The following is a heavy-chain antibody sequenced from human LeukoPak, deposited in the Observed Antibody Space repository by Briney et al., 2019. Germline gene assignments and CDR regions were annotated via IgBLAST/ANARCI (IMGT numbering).Heavy chain of an antibody. CDR3: VRDSGFCTTTSCYDAGGWFDN. CDR1: GFTFNTYG. D-gene: IGHD2-2*01. V-gene: IGHV3-23*01. J-gene: IGHJ5*02. CDR2: SSGSTGTT. Sequence: PEGALRLSCAASGFTFNTYGMSWVRQAPGKGLEWVSSSSGSTGTTYYADSVKGRFTISRDNSKNTVYLQMNSLRAEDTAVYYCVRDSGFCTTTSCYDAGGWFDNWGQGTLVTVSS.